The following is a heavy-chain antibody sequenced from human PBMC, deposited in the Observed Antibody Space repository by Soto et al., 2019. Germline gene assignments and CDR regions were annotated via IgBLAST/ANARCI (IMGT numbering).Heavy chain of an antibody. CDR2: IYYSGST. CDR1: GGSISSYY. J-gene: IGHJ3*02. V-gene: IGHV4-59*08. D-gene: IGHD6-13*01. CDR3: AATTGAAGLGVFDI. Sequence: SETLSLTCTVSGGSISSYYWSWIRQPPGKGLEWIGYIYYSGSTNYNPSLKSRVTISVDTSKNQFSLKLSSVTAADTAVYYCAATTGAAGLGVFDIWGQGTMVIVSS.